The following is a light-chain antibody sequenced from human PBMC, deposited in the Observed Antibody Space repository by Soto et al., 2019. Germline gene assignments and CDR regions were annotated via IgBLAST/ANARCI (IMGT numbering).Light chain of an antibody. Sequence: QSALTQPASVSGSPRQSITISCTGGSSDVGSSNFVSWYQQHPGKAPKLIIYEATRRPSGVSGRFSGSKSGNTASLTISGLQAEDEADYYCCSFPGGTTLYLFGTGTQLTVL. V-gene: IGLV2-23*01. CDR1: SSDVGSSNF. J-gene: IGLJ1*01. CDR2: EAT. CDR3: CSFPGGTTLYL.